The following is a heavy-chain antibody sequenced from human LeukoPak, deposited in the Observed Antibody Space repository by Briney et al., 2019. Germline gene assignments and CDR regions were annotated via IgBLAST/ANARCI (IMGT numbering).Heavy chain of an antibody. Sequence: GGSLRLSCAASGFTFSDYWMSWMRQAPGKGREWVLYISSSSSNIYYADSVKGRFTISRDNAKNSLYLRMNRPRDWDTAGDYCAGIPTVIATNWFDPCGEGALVTVSP. V-gene: IGHV3-48*02. CDR2: ISSSSSNI. CDR1: GFTFSDYW. J-gene: IGHJ5*02. CDR3: AGIPTVIATNWFDP. D-gene: IGHD4-17*01.